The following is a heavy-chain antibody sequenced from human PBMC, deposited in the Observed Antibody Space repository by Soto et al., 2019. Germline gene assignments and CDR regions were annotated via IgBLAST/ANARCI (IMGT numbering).Heavy chain of an antibody. V-gene: IGHV3-23*01. CDR3: ATHHPPTYYYDSSGYPGAFDI. CDR1: GFTFSSYA. CDR2: ISGSGGST. D-gene: IGHD3-22*01. J-gene: IGHJ3*02. Sequence: PGGSLRLSCAASGFTFSSYAMSWVRQAPGKGLEWVSAISGSGGSTYYADSVKGRFTISRDNSKNTLYLQMNSLRAEDTAVYYCATHHPPTYYYDSSGYPGAFDIWGQGTMVTVSS.